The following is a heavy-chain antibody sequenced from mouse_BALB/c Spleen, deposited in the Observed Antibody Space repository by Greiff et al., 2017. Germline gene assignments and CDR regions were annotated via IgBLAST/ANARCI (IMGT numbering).Heavy chain of an antibody. Sequence: DVKLQESGPGLVKPSQSLSLTCTVTGYSITSYYAWYWIRQSPGNKLEWMGYISYSGSTSYNPSFKSRISITRDTSKNQFFLQLNSVTTEDTATYYCASEEVTAANWYFDVWGAGTTVTVSS. CDR3: ASEEVTAANWYFDV. D-gene: IGHD1-2*01. V-gene: IGHV3-2*02. CDR1: GYSITSYYA. J-gene: IGHJ1*01. CDR2: ISYSGST.